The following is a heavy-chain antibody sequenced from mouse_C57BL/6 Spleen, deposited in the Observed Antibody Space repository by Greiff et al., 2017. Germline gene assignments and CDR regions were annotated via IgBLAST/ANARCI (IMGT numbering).Heavy chain of an antibody. D-gene: IGHD1-1*01. V-gene: IGHV1-82*01. CDR1: GYAFSSSW. CDR2: IYPGDGDT. J-gene: IGHJ1*03. Sequence: QVHVKQSGPELVKPGASVKISCKASGYAFSSSWMNWVKQRPGKGLEWIGRIYPGDGDTNYNGKFKGKATLTADKSSSTAYMQLSSLTSEDSAVYFCARKGLIYYEYFDVWGTGTMVTVSS. CDR3: ARKGLIYYEYFDV.